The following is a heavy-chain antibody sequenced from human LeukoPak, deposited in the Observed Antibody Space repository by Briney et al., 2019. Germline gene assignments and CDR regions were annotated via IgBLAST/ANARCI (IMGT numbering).Heavy chain of an antibody. J-gene: IGHJ6*03. CDR1: GGSFSDYS. CDR2: INHSGSI. D-gene: IGHD3-9*01. CDR3: ARGRGVELRSFDWFPSYYMDV. Sequence: SETLSLTCAVYGGSFSDYSWSWIRQPPGKGLEWIGEINHSGSITYNPSLKSRVTLSVDTSKNQFSLKLSSVTAADTAVYYCARGRGVELRSFDWFPSYYMDVWGKGTTVTVSS. V-gene: IGHV4-34*01.